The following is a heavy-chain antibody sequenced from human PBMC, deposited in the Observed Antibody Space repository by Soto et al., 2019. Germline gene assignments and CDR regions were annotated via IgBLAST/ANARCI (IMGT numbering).Heavy chain of an antibody. Sequence: GPERVYAITGSGRRTYYADSVKGRFTISRDKSKNTLYLQMNRLRAEDTAVYHCEKVQRGHSGSEAFDIWGQGTMVAVSS. CDR2: ITGSGRRT. D-gene: IGHD1-26*01. V-gene: IGHV3-23*01. CDR3: EKVQRGHSGSEAFDI. J-gene: IGHJ3*02.